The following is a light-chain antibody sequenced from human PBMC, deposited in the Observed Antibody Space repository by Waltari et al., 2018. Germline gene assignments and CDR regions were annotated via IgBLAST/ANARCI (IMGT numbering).Light chain of an antibody. J-gene: IGLJ2*01. CDR1: SANIAGNT. V-gene: IGLV1-44*01. CDR3: GTWDDGLNTRL. CDR2: KST. Sequence: QSVLAQPPSVSGTPGQRVIISCSGSSANIAGNTVDWYQQVPGAAPRLLIFKSTQRQSGVPDRFVGSKSGTSASLAISGLQSEDEADYYCGTWDDGLNTRLVGGGTRLTVL.